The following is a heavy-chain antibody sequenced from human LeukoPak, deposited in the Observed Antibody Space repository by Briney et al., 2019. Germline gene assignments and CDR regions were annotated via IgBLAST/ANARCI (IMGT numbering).Heavy chain of an antibody. J-gene: IGHJ4*02. CDR3: AKGPTYSSSSLFDY. CDR2: ISWNGGTI. D-gene: IGHD6-6*01. V-gene: IGHV3-9*03. CDR1: GFTFHDYA. Sequence: PGGSLRLSCAASGFTFHDYAMHWVRQAPGKGPEWVSGISWNGGTIDYADSVKGRFTISRDNAKNSLYLQMNSLRPEDMALYYCAKGPTYSSSSLFDYWGQGILVAVSS.